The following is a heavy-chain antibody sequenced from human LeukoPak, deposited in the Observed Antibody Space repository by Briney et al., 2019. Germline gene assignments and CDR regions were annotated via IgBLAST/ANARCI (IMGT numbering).Heavy chain of an antibody. CDR3: ARTHPIAARRLYYYYMDV. CDR2: IYYSGST. D-gene: IGHD6-6*01. CDR1: GGSISSSSYY. V-gene: IGHV4-39*01. Sequence: SETLSLTCTVSGGSISSSSYYWGWIRQPPGKGLEWIGSIYYSGSTYYNPSLKSRVTISVDTSKNQFSLKLSSVTAADTAVYYCARTHPIAARRLYYYYMDVWGKGTTVTVSS. J-gene: IGHJ6*03.